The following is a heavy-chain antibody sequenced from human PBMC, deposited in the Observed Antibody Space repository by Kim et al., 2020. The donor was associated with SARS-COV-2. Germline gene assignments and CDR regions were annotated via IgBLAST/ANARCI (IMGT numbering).Heavy chain of an antibody. V-gene: IGHV4-39*07. Sequence: PALKSRVTKSVDASKNQFSLKLSSVTAADTAVYYCARAKDGIAVAGTHDYWGQGTLVTVSS. J-gene: IGHJ4*02. CDR3: ARAKDGIAVAGTHDY. D-gene: IGHD6-19*01.